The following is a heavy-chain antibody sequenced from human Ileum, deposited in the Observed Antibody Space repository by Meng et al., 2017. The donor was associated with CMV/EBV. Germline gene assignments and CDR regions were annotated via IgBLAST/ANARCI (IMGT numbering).Heavy chain of an antibody. CDR1: GGSTTSSTYY. CDR3: ARNVGFYSSQIAY. V-gene: IGHV4-39*07. Sequence: QRPPPESGPVLVKPSETLSLTCTASGGSTTSSTYYWGWIRQPPGKGLEWIGSVYYSGTTYYNPSLKSRVNMSIDTSKNRFSLKLSSATAADTAVYYCARNVGFYSSQIAYWGQGALVTVSS. CDR2: VYYSGTT. J-gene: IGHJ4*02. D-gene: IGHD3-3*01.